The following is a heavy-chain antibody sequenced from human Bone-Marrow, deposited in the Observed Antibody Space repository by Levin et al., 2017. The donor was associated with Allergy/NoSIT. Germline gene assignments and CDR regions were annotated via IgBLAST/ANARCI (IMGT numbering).Heavy chain of an antibody. J-gene: IGHJ6*02. D-gene: IGHD3-22*01. CDR2: IYSSGNT. CDR1: GASISSNDYY. Sequence: SETLSLTCTVSGASISSNDYYWSWIRQPPGKGLEWIGYIYSSGNTHYNPSLKSRVTMSLDASKNQISLKLNSVTAADTAVYYCARDREYYDSSGYDIVYYGMDVWGQGTTVTVSS. V-gene: IGHV4-30-4*01. CDR3: ARDREYYDSSGYDIVYYGMDV.